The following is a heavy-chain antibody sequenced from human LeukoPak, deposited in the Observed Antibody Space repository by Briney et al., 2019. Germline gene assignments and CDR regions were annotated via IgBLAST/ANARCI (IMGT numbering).Heavy chain of an antibody. D-gene: IGHD6-13*01. V-gene: IGHV4-39*07. CDR1: GGSISSSSYY. CDR3: ARENIAAAGYYFDY. Sequence: SETLSLTCTVSGGSISSSSYYWGWIRQPPGKGLEWIGSIYYSGSTYYNPSLKSRVTISVDTAKNQFSLKLSSVTAADTAVYYCARENIAAAGYYFDYWGQGTLVTVSS. J-gene: IGHJ4*02. CDR2: IYYSGST.